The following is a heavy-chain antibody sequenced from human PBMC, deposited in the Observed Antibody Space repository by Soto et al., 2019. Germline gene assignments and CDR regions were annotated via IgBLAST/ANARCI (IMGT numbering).Heavy chain of an antibody. CDR1: GGTFSSYT. V-gene: IGHV1-18*01. Sequence: ASVKVSCKASGGTFSSYTISWVRQAPGQGLEWMGWISAYNGNTNYAQKLQGRVTMTTDTSTSTAYMELRSLRSDDTAVYYCARGYELFDPTPHAFDIWGQGTMVTVSS. CDR3: ARGYELFDPTPHAFDI. J-gene: IGHJ3*02. CDR2: ISAYNGNT. D-gene: IGHD3-3*01.